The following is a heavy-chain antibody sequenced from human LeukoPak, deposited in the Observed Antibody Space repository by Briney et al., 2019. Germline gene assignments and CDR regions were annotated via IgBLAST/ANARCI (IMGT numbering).Heavy chain of an antibody. J-gene: IGHJ5*02. CDR1: GYTFTSCG. D-gene: IGHD2-2*01. V-gene: IGHV1-18*01. CDR3: ARVDCSSTSCSSVDP. CDR2: ISAYNGNT. Sequence: SVKVSCKASGYTFTSCGISWVRQAPGQGLEWMGWISAYNGNTNYAQKLQGRVTMTTDTSTSTAYMELRSLRSDDTAVYYCARVDCSSTSCSSVDPWGQGTLVTVSS.